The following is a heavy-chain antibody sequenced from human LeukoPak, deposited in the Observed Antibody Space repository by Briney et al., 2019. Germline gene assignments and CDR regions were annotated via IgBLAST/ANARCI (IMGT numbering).Heavy chain of an antibody. V-gene: IGHV7-4-1*02. D-gene: IGHD3-10*01. CDR2: INTNTGNP. Sequence: ASVKVSCKASGYTFSGYFIHWVRQAPGQGLEWMGWINTNTGNPTYAQGFTGRFVFSLDTSVSTAYLQISSLKAEDTAVYYCARPRRGSAAHFDYWGQGTLVTVSS. J-gene: IGHJ4*02. CDR1: GYTFSGYF. CDR3: ARPRRGSAAHFDY.